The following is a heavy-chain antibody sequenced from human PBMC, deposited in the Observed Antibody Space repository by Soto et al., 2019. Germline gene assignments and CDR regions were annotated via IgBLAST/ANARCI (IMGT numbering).Heavy chain of an antibody. D-gene: IGHD1-1*01. V-gene: IGHV3-23*01. CDR2: ISGSGGST. Sequence: GGSLRLSCAASGFTFSSYAMSWVRQAPGKGLEWVSAISGSGGSTYYADSVKGRFTISRGNSKNTMYLQMNSLRAEDTAVYYCAKDLVRNLKEAYYYYGMDVWGQGTTVTVSS. J-gene: IGHJ6*02. CDR1: GFTFSSYA. CDR3: AKDLVRNLKEAYYYYGMDV.